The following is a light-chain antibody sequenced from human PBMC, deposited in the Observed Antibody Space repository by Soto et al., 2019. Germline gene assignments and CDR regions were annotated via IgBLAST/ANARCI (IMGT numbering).Light chain of an antibody. CDR3: QKYSSVPL. Sequence: DIQMTQSPSSLSASAGDRVTITCRASQGISNYIAWYQQKPGKAPKLLIYAASTLQSGVPSRFSGSGSGTDFTLTINSLQPEDVATYSCQKYSSVPLFGPGTKVDIK. CDR2: AAS. CDR1: QGISNY. J-gene: IGKJ3*01. V-gene: IGKV1-27*01.